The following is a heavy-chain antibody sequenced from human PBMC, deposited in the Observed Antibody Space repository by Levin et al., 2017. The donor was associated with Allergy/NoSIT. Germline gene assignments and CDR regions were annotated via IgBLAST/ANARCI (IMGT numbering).Heavy chain of an antibody. D-gene: IGHD3-10*01. V-gene: IGHV3-30-3*01. CDR3: ARDKGDHYDYGMDV. Sequence: LSLTCAASGFTFSSYAMHWVRQAPGKGLEWVAVISYDGSNKYYADSVKGRFTISRDNSKNTLYLQMNSLRAEDTAVYYCARDKGDHYDYGMDVWGQGTTVTVSS. CDR2: ISYDGSNK. CDR1: GFTFSSYA. J-gene: IGHJ6*02.